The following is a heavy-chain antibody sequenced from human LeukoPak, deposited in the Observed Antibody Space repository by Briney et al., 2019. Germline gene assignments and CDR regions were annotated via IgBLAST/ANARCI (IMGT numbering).Heavy chain of an antibody. D-gene: IGHD3-10*01. CDR1: GFTFSSYE. CDR2: ISTSGSTI. Sequence: GGSLRLSCAASGFTFSSYEMNWVRQAPGKGLEWASYISTSGSTIYYADSVKGRFTISRDNAKNSLYLQMNSLRAEDTAVYYCARARFSDYWGQGTLVTVPS. V-gene: IGHV3-48*03. J-gene: IGHJ4*02. CDR3: ARARFSDY.